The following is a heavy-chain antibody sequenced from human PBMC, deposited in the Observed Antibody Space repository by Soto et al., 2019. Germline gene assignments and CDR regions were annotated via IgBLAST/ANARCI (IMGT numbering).Heavy chain of an antibody. D-gene: IGHD3-3*01. J-gene: IGHJ5*02. CDR2: IYTSGST. CDR3: ASTIFGVVPRFDP. Sequence: QVQLQESGPGLVKPSETLSLTCTVSGGSISSYYWSWIRQPAGKGLEWIGRIYTSGSTNYNPSLKSRVTMSVDTSKNQFSLKLSAVTAADTAVYYFASTIFGVVPRFDPWGKGTLVTVSS. V-gene: IGHV4-4*07. CDR1: GGSISSYY.